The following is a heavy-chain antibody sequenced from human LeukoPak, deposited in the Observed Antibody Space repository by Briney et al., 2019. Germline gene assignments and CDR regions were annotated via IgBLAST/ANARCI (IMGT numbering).Heavy chain of an antibody. V-gene: IGHV3-21*01. D-gene: IGHD2-15*01. J-gene: IGHJ4*02. CDR3: ARDDGGLAGTHYFDY. CDR2: ISSRSSYI. CDR1: GFTFSTYD. Sequence: PGGSLRLSCAASGFTFSTYDMNWVRQAPGKGLEWDSSISSRSSYIYYADSVKGRFTISRDNAKNSLSLQMNSLRAEDTAVYYCARDDGGLAGTHYFDYWGQGNLVTVSS.